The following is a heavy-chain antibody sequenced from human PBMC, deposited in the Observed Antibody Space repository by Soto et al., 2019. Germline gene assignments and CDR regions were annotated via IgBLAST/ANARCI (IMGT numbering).Heavy chain of an antibody. J-gene: IGHJ5*02. D-gene: IGHD5-12*01. CDR2: IIPIFGTT. CDR1: GFPFSSFT. Sequence: SVKVSCKTSGFPFSSFTISWVRQAPGQGLEWMGGIIPIFGTTHYAQQFQGRVTITADKSTSTAYMELSSLRSEDTAVYYCARGRWLQFWPNWFDPWGQGTLVTVSS. V-gene: IGHV1-69*06. CDR3: ARGRWLQFWPNWFDP.